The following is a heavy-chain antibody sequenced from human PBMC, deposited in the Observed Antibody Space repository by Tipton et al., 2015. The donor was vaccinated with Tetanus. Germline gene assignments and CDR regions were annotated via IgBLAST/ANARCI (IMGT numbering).Heavy chain of an antibody. CDR3: ARANGPGSYLDY. Sequence: TLSLTCAVYGGSFSGYYWSWIRQPPGKGLEWIGEINHSGSTNYNPPLKSRVTISVDTSKNQFSLKLSSVTAADTAVYYCARANGPGSYLDYWGQGTLVTVSS. CDR1: GGSFSGYY. D-gene: IGHD2-8*01. V-gene: IGHV4-34*01. CDR2: INHSGST. J-gene: IGHJ4*02.